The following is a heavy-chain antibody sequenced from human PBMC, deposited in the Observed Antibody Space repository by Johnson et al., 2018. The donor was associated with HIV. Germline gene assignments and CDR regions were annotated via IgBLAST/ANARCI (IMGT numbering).Heavy chain of an antibody. J-gene: IGHJ3*02. CDR2: IYSGGNT. CDR1: RFTVSSNY. CDR3: ARGLTGEQVDI. D-gene: IGHD3-16*01. Sequence: MQLVESGGGFVQPGGSLRLSCAASRFTVSSNYMTWVRQAPGKGLEWVSVIYSGGNTYYADSVKGRFTISRDNSKNTLYLQMNSRRAEDTAVYYCARGLTGEQVDIWGQGTMVTVSS. V-gene: IGHV3-66*01.